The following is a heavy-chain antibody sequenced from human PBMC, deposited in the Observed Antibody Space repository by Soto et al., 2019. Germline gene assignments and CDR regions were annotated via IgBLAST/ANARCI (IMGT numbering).Heavy chain of an antibody. Sequence: SVKVSCKVSGGIFRSYAISWVRQAPGQGLEWMGGVVPIFGVTNYAQKFQGRITITADESTSTAYMELNTLRPDDTAVYYCARPNEGGYSANHHYYYALDVWGQGTTVTVS. CDR1: GGIFRSYA. D-gene: IGHD3-10*01. CDR3: ARPNEGGYSANHHYYYALDV. V-gene: IGHV1-69*13. CDR2: VVPIFGVT. J-gene: IGHJ6*02.